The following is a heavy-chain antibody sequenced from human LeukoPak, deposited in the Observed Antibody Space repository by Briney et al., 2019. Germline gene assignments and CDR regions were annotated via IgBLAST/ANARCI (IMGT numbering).Heavy chain of an antibody. CDR1: GFTFSSYG. Sequence: PGGSLRLSCAASGFTFSSYGMHWVRQAPGKGLEWVSYISSTSSTIYYADSVKGRFTISRDNAKNSLFLQMNSLRAEDTAVYYCARDVRGFDYWGQGTLVTVSS. V-gene: IGHV3-48*04. CDR2: ISSTSSTI. J-gene: IGHJ4*02. CDR3: ARDVRGFDY. D-gene: IGHD3-10*02.